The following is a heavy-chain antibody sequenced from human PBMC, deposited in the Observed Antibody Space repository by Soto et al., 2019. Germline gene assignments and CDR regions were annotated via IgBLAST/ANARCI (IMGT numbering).Heavy chain of an antibody. J-gene: IGHJ4*02. CDR2: ISGSGNTT. D-gene: IGHD6-13*01. CDR1: GFTFSSYA. V-gene: IGHV3-23*01. CDR3: AKARGRTWYEDY. Sequence: EVQLLESGGGLVQPGGSLRLSCAASGFTFSSYAMTWVRQAPGKGLEWVSSISGSGNTTYYADSVKGRFTISRDNSKNTLYLQMNSLRPEDTAVYYCAKARGRTWYEDYWGQGTLVTVSS.